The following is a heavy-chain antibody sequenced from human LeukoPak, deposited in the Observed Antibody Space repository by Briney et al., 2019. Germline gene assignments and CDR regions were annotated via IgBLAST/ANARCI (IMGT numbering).Heavy chain of an antibody. CDR1: GYTLTELS. J-gene: IGHJ4*02. CDR3: AREGGGHGSGYYLDY. Sequence: ASVKVSCKVSGYTLTELSMHWVRQAPGKGLEWMGWINPNSGGTNYAQKFQGRVTMTRDTSISTAYMELSRLRSDDTAVYYCAREGGGHGSGYYLDYWGQGTLVTVSS. CDR2: INPNSGGT. D-gene: IGHD3-22*01. V-gene: IGHV1-2*02.